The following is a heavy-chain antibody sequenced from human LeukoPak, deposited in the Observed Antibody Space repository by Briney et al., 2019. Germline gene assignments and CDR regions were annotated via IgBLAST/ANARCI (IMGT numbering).Heavy chain of an antibody. CDR1: GFTFSSYA. CDR2: ISYDGSNK. J-gene: IGHJ3*02. D-gene: IGHD1-1*01. CDR3: ARDRFNTTSGAFDI. V-gene: IGHV3-30-3*01. Sequence: GGSLRLSCAASGFTFSSYAMHWVRQAPGKGLEWVAVISYDGSNKYYADSVKGRFTISRDNSKNTLYLQMNSLRAEDTAVYYCARDRFNTTSGAFDIWGQGTMVTVSS.